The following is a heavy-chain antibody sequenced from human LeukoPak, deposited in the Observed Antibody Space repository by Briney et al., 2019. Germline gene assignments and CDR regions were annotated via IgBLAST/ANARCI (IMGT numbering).Heavy chain of an antibody. CDR1: GYSFTNYW. J-gene: IGHJ4*02. V-gene: IGHV5-51*01. Sequence: GESLKISCQGSGYSFTNYWSAWVRQMPGKVLELIGIIYPGDSDNRVSPSFRGRVTMSADKSVSTAYLQLNNLKASDTAMYYCARARQSGSYAGFAHWGPGTLVTVSS. CDR3: ARARQSGSYAGFAH. D-gene: IGHD3-16*01. CDR2: IYPGDSDN.